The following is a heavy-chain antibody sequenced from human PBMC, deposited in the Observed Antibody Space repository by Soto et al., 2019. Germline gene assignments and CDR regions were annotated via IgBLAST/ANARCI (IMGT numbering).Heavy chain of an antibody. D-gene: IGHD1-26*01. Sequence: ASVKVSCKASGYTFTSYGISWVRQAPGQGLEWMGWISAYNGNTNYAQKLQGRVTMTTDTSTSTAYMELRSLRSEDTAVYYCASRYSGSYYSILTLDYWGQGTLVTVSS. J-gene: IGHJ4*02. CDR1: GYTFTSYG. CDR2: ISAYNGNT. V-gene: IGHV1-18*01. CDR3: ASRYSGSYYSILTLDY.